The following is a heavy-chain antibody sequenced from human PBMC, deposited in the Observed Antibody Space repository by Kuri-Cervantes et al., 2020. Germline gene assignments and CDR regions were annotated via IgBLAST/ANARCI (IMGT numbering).Heavy chain of an antibody. CDR1: GFTFSSNY. J-gene: IGHJ4*02. CDR2: IYSCGST. V-gene: IGHV3-66*01. Sequence: GGSLRLSCAASGFTFSSNYMSWVRQAPGKGLEWVSVIYSCGSTYYADSVKGRFTISRDNAKNSLYLQMDSLRAEDTALYYCARGVVHFDYWGQGTLVTVSS. D-gene: IGHD3-10*01. CDR3: ARGVVHFDY.